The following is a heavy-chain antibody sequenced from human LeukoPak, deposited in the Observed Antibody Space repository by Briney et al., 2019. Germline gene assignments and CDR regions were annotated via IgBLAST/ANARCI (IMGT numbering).Heavy chain of an antibody. CDR2: ISSSGSTI. Sequence: GGSLRLSCAASGFTFSSYEMNWVRQAPGKGLEWVSYISSSGSTIYYADSVKGRFTISRDNAKNSLYLQMNSLRAEDTALYYCAKDKTSGGQYYYYMDVWGKGTTVTISS. CDR1: GFTFSSYE. J-gene: IGHJ6*03. V-gene: IGHV3-48*03. CDR3: AKDKTSGGQYYYYMDV. D-gene: IGHD6-25*01.